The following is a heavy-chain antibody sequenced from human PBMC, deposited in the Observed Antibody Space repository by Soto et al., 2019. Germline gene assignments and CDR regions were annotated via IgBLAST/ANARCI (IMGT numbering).Heavy chain of an antibody. Sequence: TLSLTCSVSGAALNSGNYYWSWIRQVPGEGLEWIGHIYVTGAVDYNPSLRDRITISQDTSERQFSLNLRLVTAADTAVYYCARLRIATNNYKWFDPWGQGTLVTVSS. D-gene: IGHD2-21*01. J-gene: IGHJ5*02. CDR1: GAALNSGNYY. CDR3: ARLRIATNNYKWFDP. V-gene: IGHV4-31*03. CDR2: IYVTGAV.